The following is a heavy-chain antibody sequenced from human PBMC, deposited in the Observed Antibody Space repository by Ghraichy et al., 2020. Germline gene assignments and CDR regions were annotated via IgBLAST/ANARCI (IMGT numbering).Heavy chain of an antibody. CDR1: GGSFSGYY. Sequence: SETLSLTCAVYGGSFSGYYWSWIRQPPGKGLEWIGEINHSGSTNYNPSLKSRVTRSVDTSKNQFSLKLSAVTAADTAGYYCARDHLYYYYGMDVWGQGTTVTVSS. D-gene: IGHD1-14*01. CDR3: ARDHLYYYYGMDV. J-gene: IGHJ6*02. CDR2: INHSGST. V-gene: IGHV4-34*01.